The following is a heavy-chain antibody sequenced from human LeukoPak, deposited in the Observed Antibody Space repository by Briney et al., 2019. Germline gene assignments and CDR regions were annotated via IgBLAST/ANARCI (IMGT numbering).Heavy chain of an antibody. V-gene: IGHV3-21*04. D-gene: IGHD3-22*01. CDR2: ISSSSSYI. CDR3: ARGSNYYGSSGYYYA. Sequence: GGSLRLSCAASGFTFSSYSMNWVRQAPGKGLEWVSSISSSSSYIYYADSVKGRFTISRDNSKNTLYLQMNSLRAEDTAVYYCARGSNYYGSSGYYYAWGQGTLVTVSS. J-gene: IGHJ5*02. CDR1: GFTFSSYS.